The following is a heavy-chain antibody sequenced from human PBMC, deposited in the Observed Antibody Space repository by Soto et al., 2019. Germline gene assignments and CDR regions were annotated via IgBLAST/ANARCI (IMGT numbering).Heavy chain of an antibody. V-gene: IGHV4-39*02. CDR2: IYYTGTT. CDR3: ARTHSNYFPYYYGMDV. CDR1: GGSISSSSYY. J-gene: IGHJ6*02. D-gene: IGHD4-4*01. Sequence: PSETLSLTCTVSGGSISSSSYYWGWIRQPPGKGLEWIGTIYYTGTTYYNPSLKSRVTISIDTSKNHFSLKLSSVTAADTAVYYCARTHSNYFPYYYGMDVWGQGTTVTVSS.